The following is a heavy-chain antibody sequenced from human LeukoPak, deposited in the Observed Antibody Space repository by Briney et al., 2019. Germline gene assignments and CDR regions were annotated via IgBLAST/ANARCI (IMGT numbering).Heavy chain of an antibody. Sequence: PGGSLRLSCAASGFIVSSNDVSWVRQAPGKGLEWVSVIYSGGSTYYADSVKGRFTISRDNSKNTVYLQMNSLRADDTAVYYCARYFYDSSGYPYYFDYWGQGTLVTVSS. V-gene: IGHV3-53*01. D-gene: IGHD3-22*01. CDR3: ARYFYDSSGYPYYFDY. CDR2: IYSGGST. J-gene: IGHJ4*02. CDR1: GFIVSSND.